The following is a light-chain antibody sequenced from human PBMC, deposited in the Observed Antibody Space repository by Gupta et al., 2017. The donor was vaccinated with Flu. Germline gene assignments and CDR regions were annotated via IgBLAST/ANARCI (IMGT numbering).Light chain of an antibody. Sequence: SITRSCTGTNSDVGKFNLVSWYQQHPGKAPKLIIYEVSKWPSNIPTRFSGSKSGITASLTISGLQAEDEAHYYCCSYSADDTVVFGGGTSLTVL. CDR2: EVS. CDR3: CSYSADDTVV. V-gene: IGLV2-23*02. J-gene: IGLJ2*01. CDR1: NSDVGKFNL.